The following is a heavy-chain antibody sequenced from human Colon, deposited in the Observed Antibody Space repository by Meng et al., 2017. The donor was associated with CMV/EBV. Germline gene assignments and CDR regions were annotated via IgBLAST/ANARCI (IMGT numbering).Heavy chain of an antibody. CDR2: IYHSGTT. Sequence: QGTLPEASPGLVKPSGTLSLICSVSGVSISSDNWWTWVRQPPGKGLEWIGEIYHSGTTNYNPSLKSRVTISVDKSKNQVSLNLSSVTAADTAVYFCAKIPLGYSLSPLVGLDPWGQGTLVTVSS. CDR1: GVSISSDNW. V-gene: IGHV4-4*02. CDR3: AKIPLGYSLSPLVGLDP. J-gene: IGHJ5*02. D-gene: IGHD5-18*01.